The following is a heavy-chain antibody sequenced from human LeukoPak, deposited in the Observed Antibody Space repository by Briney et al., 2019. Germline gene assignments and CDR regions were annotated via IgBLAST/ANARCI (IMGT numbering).Heavy chain of an antibody. Sequence: PGGSLRLSCAASGFTFSNYAMSWVRQAPGKGLEWVSVISDSGGSTYYADSVKGRFTVSRDNSMNTLYLQMNSLRAEDTAVYYCAKNRGGSYYSPFDCWGQGTLVTVSS. CDR2: ISDSGGST. J-gene: IGHJ4*02. D-gene: IGHD2-15*01. CDR1: GFTFSNYA. V-gene: IGHV3-23*01. CDR3: AKNRGGSYYSPFDC.